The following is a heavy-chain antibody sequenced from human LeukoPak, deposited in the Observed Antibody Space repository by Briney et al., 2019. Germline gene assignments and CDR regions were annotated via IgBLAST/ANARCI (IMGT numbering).Heavy chain of an antibody. CDR2: TNSGGTST. CDR3: AKQSYARSLGE. D-gene: IGHD2-8*01. V-gene: IGHV3-23*01. J-gene: IGHJ4*02. CDR1: GFPFSDFS. Sequence: GGSLRLSCASSGFPFSDFSMSWVRQAPGKGLEWISTTNSGGTSTYYAESVKGRFTISRDNSKNTLYLQMSSLRVEDTAVYYCAKQSYARSLGEGGPGTLVSVSS.